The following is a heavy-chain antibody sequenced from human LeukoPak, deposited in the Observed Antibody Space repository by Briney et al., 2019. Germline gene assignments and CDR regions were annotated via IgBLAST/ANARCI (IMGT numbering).Heavy chain of an antibody. D-gene: IGHD1-14*01. CDR1: GFTFSDYY. CDR2: ISSSGSTI. CDR3: ARDKSYSTLPGTSRNWFDP. V-gene: IGHV3-11*04. J-gene: IGHJ5*02. Sequence: GGSLRLSCAASGFTFSDYYMSWIRQAPGKGLEWVSYISSSGSTIYYADSVKGRFTISRDNAKNSLYLQMNSLRAEDTAVYYCARDKSYSTLPGTSRNWFDPWRQGTLVTVSS.